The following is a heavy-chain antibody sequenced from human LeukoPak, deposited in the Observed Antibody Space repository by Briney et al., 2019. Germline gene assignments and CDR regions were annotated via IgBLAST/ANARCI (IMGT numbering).Heavy chain of an antibody. D-gene: IGHD5-12*01. CDR3: ARGGSGYDSFYYYGMDV. J-gene: IGHJ6*02. CDR1: GASTSSHF. CDR2: IYIGGTT. Sequence: SETLSLTCTVSGASTSSHFWSWMRQPPGKGLEWIGNIYIGGTTNYNPSLNSRVTMSLDTSKNQFSLKLSSVTAADTAVYYCARGGSGYDSFYYYGMDVWGQGTTVTVSS. V-gene: IGHV4-59*11.